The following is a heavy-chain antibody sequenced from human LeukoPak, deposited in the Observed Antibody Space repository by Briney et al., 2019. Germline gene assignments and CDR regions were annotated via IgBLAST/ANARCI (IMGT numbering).Heavy chain of an antibody. V-gene: IGHV4-38-2*01. D-gene: IGHD2-21*02. CDR2: IYHSGST. Sequence: SETLSPTCAVSGYSISSGYYWGWIRQPPGKGLEWIGSIYHSGSTYYNPSLKSRVTISVDTSKNQFSLKLSSVTAADTAVYYCARGILSNCGGDCYSSAFDIWGQGTMVTVSS. CDR3: ARGILSNCGGDCYSSAFDI. J-gene: IGHJ3*02. CDR1: GYSISSGYY.